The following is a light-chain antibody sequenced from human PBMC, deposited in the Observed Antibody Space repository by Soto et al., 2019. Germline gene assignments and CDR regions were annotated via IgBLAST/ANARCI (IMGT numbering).Light chain of an antibody. CDR2: GAS. CDR3: QQYSSWPFT. J-gene: IGKJ3*01. CDR1: QIISSTY. V-gene: IGKV3-20*01. Sequence: DIVLTQSPGTLSLSPGERATLSCRASQIISSTYLGWYQQKPGQAPRLLIYGASSRATGIPDRFSGSGSGTDFTLTISSLQSEDSAIYYCQQYSSWPFTFGPGTKVAIE.